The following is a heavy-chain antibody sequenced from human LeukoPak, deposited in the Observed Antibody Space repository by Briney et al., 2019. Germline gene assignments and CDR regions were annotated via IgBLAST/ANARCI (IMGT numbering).Heavy chain of an antibody. J-gene: IGHJ4*02. CDR2: IIPIFGTA. D-gene: IGHD2-2*02. Sequence: GASVKVSCKASGGTFSSYAISWVRQAPGQGLEWMGGIIPIFGTANYAQKFQGRVTITADESTSTAYMELSSLRSEDTAVYYCARDVLIGYCSSTSCYNPPRVGPSGPTYYFDYWGQGTLVTVSS. CDR1: GGTFSSYA. CDR3: ARDVLIGYCSSTSCYNPPRVGPSGPTYYFDY. V-gene: IGHV1-69*13.